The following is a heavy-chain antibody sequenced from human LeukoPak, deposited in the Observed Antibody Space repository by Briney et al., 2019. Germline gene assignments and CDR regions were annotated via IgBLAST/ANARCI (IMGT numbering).Heavy chain of an antibody. Sequence: GASVKVSCKASGHTFTSYGISWVRQAPGQGLEWMGRIIPILGIANYAQKFQGRVTITADKSTSTAYMELSSLRSEDTAVYYCARNIAPHAFDYWGQGTLVTVSS. CDR1: GHTFTSYG. D-gene: IGHD6-13*01. J-gene: IGHJ4*02. CDR2: IIPILGIA. CDR3: ARNIAPHAFDY. V-gene: IGHV1-69*04.